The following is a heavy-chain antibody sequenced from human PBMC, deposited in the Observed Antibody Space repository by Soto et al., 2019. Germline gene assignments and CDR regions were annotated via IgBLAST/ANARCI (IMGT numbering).Heavy chain of an antibody. D-gene: IGHD6-13*01. J-gene: IGHJ4*02. V-gene: IGHV4-38-2*01. Sequence: PSETLSLTCAVSGYSISSGYYWGWIRQPPGKGLEWIGSIYHSGSTYYNPSLKSRVTISVDTSKNQFSLKLSSVTAADTAVYYCARGRIAAAGYYFDYWGQGTLVTVSS. CDR3: ARGRIAAAGYYFDY. CDR1: GYSISSGYY. CDR2: IYHSGST.